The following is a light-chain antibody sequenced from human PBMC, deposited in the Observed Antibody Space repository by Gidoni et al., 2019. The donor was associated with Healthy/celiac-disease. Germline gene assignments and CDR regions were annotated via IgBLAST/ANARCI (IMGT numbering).Light chain of an antibody. V-gene: IGKV2-28*01. Sequence: DIVMTQSPLSLPVTPGSPSSISCRYSQSLLHSNGYNYLDWYLQKPGQSPQLLIYLGSNRASRVPDRFSGSGSGTDFTLKISRVDAEDVGVYYCMQALQTPYTFGHGTKLEIK. CDR3: MQALQTPYT. J-gene: IGKJ2*01. CDR1: QSLLHSNGYNY. CDR2: LGS.